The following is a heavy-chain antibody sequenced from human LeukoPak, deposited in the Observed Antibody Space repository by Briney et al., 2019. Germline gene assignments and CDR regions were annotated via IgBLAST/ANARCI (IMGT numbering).Heavy chain of an antibody. CDR3: ARVGLMGANLEMDV. Sequence: SETLSLTCTVSGGSISSSSYYWGWIRQPPGKGLEWIGSIYYSGSTYYNPSLKSRVTISVDTSKNQFSLKLSSVTAADTAVYYCARVGLMGANLEMDVWGQGTTVTVSS. CDR2: IYYSGST. CDR1: GGSISSSSYY. J-gene: IGHJ6*02. V-gene: IGHV4-39*07. D-gene: IGHD1-26*01.